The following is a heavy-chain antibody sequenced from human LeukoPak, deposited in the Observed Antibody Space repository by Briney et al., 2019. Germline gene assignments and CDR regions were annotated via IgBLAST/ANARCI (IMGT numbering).Heavy chain of an antibody. CDR3: ARGYDYVWGSYRLYFDY. J-gene: IGHJ4*02. CDR2: ISSSSSYI. V-gene: IGHV3-21*01. Sequence: NPRGSLRLSCAASGFTFSSYSMNWVRQAPGKGLEWVSSISSSSSYIYYADSVKGRFTISRDNAKNSLYLQMNSLRAEDTAVYYCARGYDYVWGSYRLYFDYWGQGTLVTVSS. D-gene: IGHD3-16*02. CDR1: GFTFSSYS.